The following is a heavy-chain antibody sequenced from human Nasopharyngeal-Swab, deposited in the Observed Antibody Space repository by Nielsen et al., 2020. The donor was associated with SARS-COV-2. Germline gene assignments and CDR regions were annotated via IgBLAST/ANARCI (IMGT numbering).Heavy chain of an antibody. Sequence: SETLSLTCAVSGCSISSGGYSWSWMRQPPGKGLEWIGYIYHSGSTYYNPSLKSRVTISVDRSKNQFSLKLSSVTAADTAVYYCARSHMVRGVISWFDPWGQGTLVTVSS. D-gene: IGHD3-10*01. J-gene: IGHJ5*02. CDR3: ARSHMVRGVISWFDP. V-gene: IGHV4-30-2*01. CDR2: IYHSGST. CDR1: GCSISSGGYS.